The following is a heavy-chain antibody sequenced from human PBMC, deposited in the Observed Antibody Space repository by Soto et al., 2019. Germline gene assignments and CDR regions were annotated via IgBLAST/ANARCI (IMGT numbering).Heavy chain of an antibody. D-gene: IGHD1-1*01. V-gene: IGHV4-31*03. CDR1: GGSISSPNFY. Sequence: PSETLSLTCTVSGGSISSPNFYWSWIRQHPGKGLEWIGHIYYIGTTYYNPTLKSRVSISVDTSKNQFSLKLSSVTDADTAVYYWARHQTLHWDDDYWGQGTLVTVSS. CDR2: IYYIGTT. CDR3: ARHQTLHWDDDY. J-gene: IGHJ4*02.